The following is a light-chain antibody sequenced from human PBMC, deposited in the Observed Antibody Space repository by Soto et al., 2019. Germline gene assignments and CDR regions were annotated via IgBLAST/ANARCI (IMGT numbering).Light chain of an antibody. Sequence: DIQMTQSPSTLSASVGDRVTITCRASQSIGTWLAWYQQKPGKAPKVLIHKASSLESGAPSRFSGSGSGTEFTLTISSLQPGDFATYYCQQYNSYSRTFGQGTKVDIK. CDR3: QQYNSYSRT. CDR2: KAS. J-gene: IGKJ1*01. CDR1: QSIGTW. V-gene: IGKV1-5*03.